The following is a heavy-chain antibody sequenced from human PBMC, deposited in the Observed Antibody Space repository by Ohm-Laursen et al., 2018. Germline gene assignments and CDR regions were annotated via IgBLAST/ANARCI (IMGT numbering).Heavy chain of an antibody. CDR1: GGSISSGGYY. CDR3: ARLVMNTAMVCLDY. Sequence: TLSFTCTVSGGSISSGGYYWSWIRQHPGKGPEWIGYIYYSGSTYYNPSLKSRVTISVDTSKNQFSLKLSSVTAADTAVYYCARLVMNTAMVCLDYWGQGTLITVSS. J-gene: IGHJ4*02. V-gene: IGHV4-31*02. CDR2: IYYSGST. D-gene: IGHD5-18*01.